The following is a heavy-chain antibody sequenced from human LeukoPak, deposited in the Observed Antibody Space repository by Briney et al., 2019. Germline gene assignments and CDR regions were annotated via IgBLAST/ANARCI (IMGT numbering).Heavy chain of an antibody. CDR1: GFTFRSYA. D-gene: IGHD1-26*01. CDR2: ISGSGGST. J-gene: IGHJ4*02. CDR3: AKAPSSGSYDY. Sequence: GGSLRLCCAASGFTFRSYAMSWVRQTPGKGLEWVSAISGSGGSTYYADCVNGRVTISRDNSKNTLYMQMNSLRDEDTAVYYCAKAPSSGSYDYWGQGTLVTVSS. V-gene: IGHV3-23*01.